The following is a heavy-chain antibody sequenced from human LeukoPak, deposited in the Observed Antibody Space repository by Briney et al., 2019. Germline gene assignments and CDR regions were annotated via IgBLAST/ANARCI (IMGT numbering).Heavy chain of an antibody. D-gene: IGHD2-8*01. Sequence: IGEINHSGSTNYNPSLKSRVTISVDTSKNQFSLKLSSVTAADTAVYYCARDENGFSGMDVWGQGTTVTVSS. CDR3: ARDENGFSGMDV. CDR2: INHSGST. V-gene: IGHV4-34*01. J-gene: IGHJ6*02.